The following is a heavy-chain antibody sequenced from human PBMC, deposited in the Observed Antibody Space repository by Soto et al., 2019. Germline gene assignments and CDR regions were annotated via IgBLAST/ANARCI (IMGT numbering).Heavy chain of an antibody. D-gene: IGHD3-10*01. CDR3: ARVRGRYSGSVYYYGMDV. J-gene: IGHJ6*02. V-gene: IGHV4-34*01. Sequence: SETRCVTCAGYGGSFRGDYWSWIRQPPGKGLEWIGEINHSGSTNYNPSLKSRVTISVDTSKNQFSLKLSSVTAADTAVYYCARVRGRYSGSVYYYGMDVWGQGPTVT. CDR1: GGSFRGDY. CDR2: INHSGST.